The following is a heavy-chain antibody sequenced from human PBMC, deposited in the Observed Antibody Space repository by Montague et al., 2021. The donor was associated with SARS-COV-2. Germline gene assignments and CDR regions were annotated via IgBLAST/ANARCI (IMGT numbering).Heavy chain of an antibody. CDR3: ANADRCSSGSCYSPFDS. CDR2: IYCTGTT. CDR1: GDSVKTNLYY. Sequence: SETLSLTCTVSGDSVKTNLYYWGWIRQPPGKGLEWIGNIYCTGTTYYNPSLKSRVTMSVDTSKNQFSLKLTSVTAADTAVYYCANADRCSSGSCYSPFDSWGQGSLVTVSS. D-gene: IGHD2-15*01. V-gene: IGHV4-39*01. J-gene: IGHJ4*02.